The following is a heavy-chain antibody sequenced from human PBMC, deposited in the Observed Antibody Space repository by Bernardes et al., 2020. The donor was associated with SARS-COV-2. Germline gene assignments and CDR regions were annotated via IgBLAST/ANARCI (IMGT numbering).Heavy chain of an antibody. V-gene: IGHV1-18*01. J-gene: IGHJ6*02. CDR3: ARHCTGCICYGDHYGMDV. CDR1: GNTFSSYG. CDR2: ISAYNGNT. D-gene: IGHD2-15*01. Sequence: CKAFGNTFSSYGFSWVRQEPGQGLEWMGWISAYNGNTKYAQKLQGRVTMTTDTSTSTAYMELRSLRSDDTAVYYCARHCTGCICYGDHYGMDVWCRG.